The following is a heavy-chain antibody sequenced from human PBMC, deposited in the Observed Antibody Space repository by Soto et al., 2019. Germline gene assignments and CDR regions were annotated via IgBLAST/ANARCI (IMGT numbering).Heavy chain of an antibody. V-gene: IGHV3-21*01. J-gene: IGHJ4*02. CDR1: GFTFSSYS. CDR2: ISSSSSYI. D-gene: IGHD1-7*01. Sequence: GGSLRLSCAASGFTFSSYSMNWVRQAPGKGLEWVSSISSSSSYIYYADSVKGRFTISRDNAKNSLYLQMNSLRAEDTAVYYCARVDGASITGTSSLGYWGQGTLVTVSS. CDR3: ARVDGASITGTSSLGY.